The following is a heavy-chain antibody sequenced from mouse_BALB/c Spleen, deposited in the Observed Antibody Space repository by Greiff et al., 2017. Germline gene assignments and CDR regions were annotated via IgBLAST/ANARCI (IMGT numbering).Heavy chain of an antibody. J-gene: IGHJ2*01. CDR3: ARQGEGGYFDY. Sequence: EVQVVESGGDLVKPGGSLKLSCAASGFTFSSYGMSWVRQTPDKRLEWVATISSGGSYTYYPDSVKGRFTISRDNAKNTLYLQMSSLKSEDTAMYYCARQGEGGYFDYWGQGTTLTVSS. V-gene: IGHV5-6*01. CDR2: ISSGGSYT. CDR1: GFTFSSYG.